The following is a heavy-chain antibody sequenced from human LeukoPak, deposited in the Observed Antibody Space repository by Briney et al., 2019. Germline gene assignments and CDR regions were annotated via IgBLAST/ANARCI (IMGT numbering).Heavy chain of an antibody. J-gene: IGHJ4*02. Sequence: QPGGSLRLSCAASGFTFSSYWMSWVRQPPGKGLEWVANIKQDGSEKYYADSVKGRFTISRTNAKNSLYMQMNRLTADATAVYFGARANQRHCDSNSCYLKFDYWGQGTLLTVSS. V-gene: IGHV3-7*01. CDR2: IKQDGSEK. CDR3: ARANQRHCDSNSCYLKFDY. CDR1: GFTFSSYW. D-gene: IGHD2-2*01.